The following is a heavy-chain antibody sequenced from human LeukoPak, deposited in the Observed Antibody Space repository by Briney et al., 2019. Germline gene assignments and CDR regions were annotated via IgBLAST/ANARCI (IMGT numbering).Heavy chain of an antibody. V-gene: IGHV3-7*01. CDR1: GFTFSSYW. CDR2: IKQDGSEK. CDR3: ARDQMGGYSYGYNDY. J-gene: IGHJ4*02. D-gene: IGHD5-18*01. Sequence: GGSPRLSCAASGFTFSSYWMSWVRQAPGKGLEWVANIKQDGSEKYYVDSVKGRFTISRDNAKNSLYLQMNSLRAEDTAVYYCARDQMGGYSYGYNDYWGQGTLVTVSS.